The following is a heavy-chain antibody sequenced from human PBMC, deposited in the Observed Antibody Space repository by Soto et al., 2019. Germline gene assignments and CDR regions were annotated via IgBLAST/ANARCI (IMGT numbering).Heavy chain of an antibody. V-gene: IGHV3-21*02. J-gene: IGHJ6*03. CDR2: INEDSSYI. D-gene: IGHD3-3*01. CDR1: GFDFSSYS. CDR3: VRDFGWYFRSGYMDV. Sequence: EVQLVESGGGLVKPGGSLRLSCAASGFDFSSYSMNWVRQAPGKGLEWVSSINEDSSYIYYAHSLRGRFTISRNNAKESLYLQMNSLRDEETAVYYCVRDFGWYFRSGYMDVWGDGATVTVSS.